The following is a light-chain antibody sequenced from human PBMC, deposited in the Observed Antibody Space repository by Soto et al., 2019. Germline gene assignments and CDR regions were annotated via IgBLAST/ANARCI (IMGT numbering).Light chain of an antibody. CDR2: ATS. CDR1: QSVSSGY. Sequence: EIVLTQSPGALSLSPGERATLSCRASQSVSSGYLAWYQQKPGQAPRLLIFATSRRATGIPDRFRGSGSGTDFTFTISRLEPEDVAVYYCQQYCSSPPITFGQGTRLEI. J-gene: IGKJ5*01. V-gene: IGKV3-20*01. CDR3: QQYCSSPPIT.